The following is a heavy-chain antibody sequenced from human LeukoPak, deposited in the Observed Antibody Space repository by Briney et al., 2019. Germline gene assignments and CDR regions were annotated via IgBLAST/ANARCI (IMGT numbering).Heavy chain of an antibody. J-gene: IGHJ3*02. CDR3: ASREDYYDSSGYPHDAFDI. CDR2: ISSSSSYI. V-gene: IGHV3-21*01. D-gene: IGHD3-22*01. CDR1: GFTFSDHY. Sequence: GGSLRLSCAAPGFTFSDHYMDWVRQAPGKGLEWVSSISSSSSYIYYADSVKGRFTISRDNAKNSLYLQMSSLRAEDTAVYYCASREDYYDSSGYPHDAFDIWGQGTMVTVSS.